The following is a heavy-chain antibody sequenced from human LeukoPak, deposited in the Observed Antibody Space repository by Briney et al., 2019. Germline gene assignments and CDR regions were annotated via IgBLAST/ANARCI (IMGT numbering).Heavy chain of an antibody. J-gene: IGHJ5*02. CDR3: ARLSNTGNYFGP. V-gene: IGHV3-23*01. Sequence: GGSLRLSCAASGFTFSAFPMSWVRQAPGKGLEWVSSIPGSGDSTYHADSVKGRFTISRDNSKNTLTLQMNSLRVEDTAVYYCARLSNTGNYFGPWGQGILVTVSS. CDR1: GFTFSAFP. CDR2: IPGSGDST. D-gene: IGHD4-11*01.